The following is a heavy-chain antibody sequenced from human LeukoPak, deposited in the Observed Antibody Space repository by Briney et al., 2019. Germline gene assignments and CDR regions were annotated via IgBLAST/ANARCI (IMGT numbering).Heavy chain of an antibody. J-gene: IGHJ5*02. V-gene: IGHV7-4-1*02. CDR1: GYTFTNYA. CDR2: INTNTGNP. D-gene: IGHD6-6*01. CDR3: ARERGAGSSPWFDP. Sequence: ASVKVSCKASGYTFTNYAMNWVRQAPGQGLEWMGWINTNTGNPTYAQGLTGRFVFSLDTSVSTAYLQISSLKAEDTAVYFCARERGAGSSPWFDPWGQGTLVTVSS.